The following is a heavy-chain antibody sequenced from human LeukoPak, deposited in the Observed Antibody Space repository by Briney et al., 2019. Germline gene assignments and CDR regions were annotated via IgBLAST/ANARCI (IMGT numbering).Heavy chain of an antibody. J-gene: IGHJ4*02. D-gene: IGHD3-3*01. CDR1: GFTFSNYA. CDR2: ISGSGGST. CDR3: AKGPKYDFWSGTRDYYFDY. V-gene: IGHV3-23*01. Sequence: PGGSLRLSCAASGFTFSNYAMSWVRQAPGKGLEWVSAISGSGGSTYYADSVKGRLTISRDNSRNTLYLQINSLRAEDTAVYYCAKGPKYDFWSGTRDYYFDYWGQGTLVTVPS.